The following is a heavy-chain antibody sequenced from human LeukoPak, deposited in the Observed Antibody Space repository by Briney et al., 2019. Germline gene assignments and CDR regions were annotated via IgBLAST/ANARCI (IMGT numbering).Heavy chain of an antibody. V-gene: IGHV4-34*01. Sequence: SETLSLTCAVYAGSFSGYYWSWIRQPPGKGLEWIGEINHSGSTNYNPSLKSRVTISVDTSKNQFSLKLSSVTAADTAVYYCARLGRYSNGWYHHVGWFDPWGQGTLVTVSS. CDR2: INHSGST. CDR1: AGSFSGYY. D-gene: IGHD6-19*01. CDR3: ARLGRYSNGWYHHVGWFDP. J-gene: IGHJ5*02.